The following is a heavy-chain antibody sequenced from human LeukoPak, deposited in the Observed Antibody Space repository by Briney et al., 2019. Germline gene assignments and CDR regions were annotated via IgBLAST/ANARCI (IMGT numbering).Heavy chain of an antibody. CDR3: ATSSGSYPPDY. J-gene: IGHJ4*02. CDR2: ISSRSSYI. Sequence: GGSLRLSCAASGFTFNTYNMNWVRRAPGKGLEWVSSISSRSSYIYYADSLKGRFTISRDNANNSLFLQMNSLRAEDTAVYYCATSSGSYPPDYWGQGTLVTVSS. CDR1: GFTFNTYN. V-gene: IGHV3-21*01. D-gene: IGHD1-26*01.